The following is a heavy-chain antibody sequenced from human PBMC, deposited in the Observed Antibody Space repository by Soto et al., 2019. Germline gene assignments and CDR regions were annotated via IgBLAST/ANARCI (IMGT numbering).Heavy chain of an antibody. CDR2: ISAYNGNT. Sequence: GASVKVSCKASGYTFTSYGITWVRQAPGQGLAWMGWISAYNGNTNYAQKFQGRVTMTTDSSTSTAYMELRSLRSDDTAVYYCARDHRFYFDNSGSNWFDPWGQGTPVTVSS. D-gene: IGHD3-22*01. J-gene: IGHJ5*02. CDR1: GYTFTSYG. V-gene: IGHV1-18*01. CDR3: ARDHRFYFDNSGSNWFDP.